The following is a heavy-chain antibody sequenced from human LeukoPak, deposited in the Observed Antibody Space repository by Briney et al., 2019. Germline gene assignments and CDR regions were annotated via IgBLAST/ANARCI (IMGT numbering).Heavy chain of an antibody. CDR3: ARASWKGITIFGVAT. V-gene: IGHV3-30*04. D-gene: IGHD3-3*01. J-gene: IGHJ4*02. Sequence: GGSVRLSCAASGSTFSSYAMNWVRQAPGKGLGWVAVISYDGSNKYYADSVKGRFTISRDNSKNTLYLQMNSLRAEDTAVYYCARASWKGITIFGVATWGQGTLVTVSS. CDR2: ISYDGSNK. CDR1: GSTFSSYA.